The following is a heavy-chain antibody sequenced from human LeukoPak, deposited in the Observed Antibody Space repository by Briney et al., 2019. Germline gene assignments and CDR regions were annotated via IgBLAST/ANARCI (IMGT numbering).Heavy chain of an antibody. CDR1: GFTFSSYS. V-gene: IGHV3-66*04. J-gene: IGHJ6*02. CDR3: ARQYYYGSGSQYGMDV. Sequence: GGSLRLSCAASGFTFSSYSMNWVRQAPGKGLEWVSVIYSGGSTYYADSVKGRFTISRDNSKNTLYLQMNSLRAEDTAVYYCARQYYYGSGSQYGMDVWGQGTTVTVSS. D-gene: IGHD3-10*01. CDR2: IYSGGST.